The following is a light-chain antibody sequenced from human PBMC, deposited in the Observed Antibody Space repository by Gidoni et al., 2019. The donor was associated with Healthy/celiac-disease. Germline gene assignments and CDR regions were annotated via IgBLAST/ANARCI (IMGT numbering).Light chain of an antibody. CDR1: QSVSSY. CDR2: DAS. J-gene: IGKJ3*01. CDR3: QQRSNWPLFT. V-gene: IGKV3-11*01. Sequence: EIVLTQSPATLSLSPGERATISCRASQSVSSYLAWYQQKPGQAPRLLIYDASNMATGIPARFSGSGSGTDFTLTISSLEPEDFAVYYCQQRSNWPLFTFXPXTKVDIK.